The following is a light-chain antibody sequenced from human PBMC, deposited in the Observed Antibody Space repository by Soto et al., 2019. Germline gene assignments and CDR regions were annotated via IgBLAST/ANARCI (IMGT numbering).Light chain of an antibody. J-gene: IGKJ4*01. CDR3: QQYNTYSSLT. V-gene: IGKV1-5*03. CDR2: KAS. Sequence: DIQMTQSPSTLSGSVGDRVTITCRASQTISSWLAWYQQKPGKAPKLLIYKASTLKSGVPSRFSGSGYGTEFTLTISSLQPDDFATYYCQQYNTYSSLTFGGGTKVDNK. CDR1: QTISSW.